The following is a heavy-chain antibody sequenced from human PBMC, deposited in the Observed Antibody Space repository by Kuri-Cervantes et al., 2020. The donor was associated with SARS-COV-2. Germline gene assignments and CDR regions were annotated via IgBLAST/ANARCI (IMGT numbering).Heavy chain of an antibody. Sequence: ASVKVSCKAPESTFPNYDINWVRQATGQGLEWMGMVKTDSGNTLYAQIFQGRVTMTRDISTATAYMELSSLRSEDTAVYYCARVGPALYCSSTSCYSRNYYYYMDVWGKGTTVTVSS. J-gene: IGHJ6*03. D-gene: IGHD2-2*01. V-gene: IGHV1-8*01. CDR1: ESTFPNYD. CDR2: VKTDSGNT. CDR3: ARVGPALYCSSTSCYSRNYYYYMDV.